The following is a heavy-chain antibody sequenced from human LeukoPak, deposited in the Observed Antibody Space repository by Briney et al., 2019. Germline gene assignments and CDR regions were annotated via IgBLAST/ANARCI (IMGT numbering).Heavy chain of an antibody. J-gene: IGHJ6*03. Sequence: SETLSLTCSVSDDSITIYYWTWIRQPPGKGLEWIGYIDHTGTTNYNPSLESRVTMSVDTSKNQFSLKLSSVTAADTAVYYCARDYYDILTGYPHYYYYYYMDVWGKGTTVTISS. CDR2: IDHTGTT. CDR1: DDSITIYY. D-gene: IGHD3-9*01. CDR3: ARDYYDILTGYPHYYYYYYMDV. V-gene: IGHV4-59*12.